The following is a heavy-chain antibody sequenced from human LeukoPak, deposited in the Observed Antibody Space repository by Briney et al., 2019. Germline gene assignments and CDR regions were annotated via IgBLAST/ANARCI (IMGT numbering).Heavy chain of an antibody. CDR1: GGSISSSSYY. Sequence: SETLSLTCTVSGGSISSSSYYWGWIRRPPGKGLEWIGVIYYSGSTYYNPSLKSRVTISVDTSKNQFSLRLSSVTAADTAVYYCARDSQYYYDSSGYFDYWGQGTLVTVSS. CDR3: ARDSQYYYDSSGYFDY. V-gene: IGHV4-39*07. D-gene: IGHD3-22*01. J-gene: IGHJ4*02. CDR2: IYYSGST.